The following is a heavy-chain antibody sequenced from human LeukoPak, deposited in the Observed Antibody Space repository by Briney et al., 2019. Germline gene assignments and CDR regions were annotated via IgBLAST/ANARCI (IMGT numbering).Heavy chain of an antibody. D-gene: IGHD3-10*01. J-gene: IGHJ4*02. CDR3: TRDHFGSGYFDY. Sequence: PGGSLRLSCVTPGFMFRNYSMNWVRQAPGKGLEWLTCISGSGRHIFSADALKGRFTVSRDNANSTLSLQLDHLTAADTAVYFCTRDHFGSGYFDYWGRGTLVIVS. CDR1: GFMFRNYS. CDR2: ISGSGRHI. V-gene: IGHV3-21*01.